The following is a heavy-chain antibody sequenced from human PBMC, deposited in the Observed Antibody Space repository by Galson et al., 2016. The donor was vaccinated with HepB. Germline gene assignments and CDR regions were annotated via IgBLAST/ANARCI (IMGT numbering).Heavy chain of an antibody. V-gene: IGHV3-48*04. CDR1: GFTFSSYS. CDR2: ISSGAI. CDR3: ARDHLWAFDY. D-gene: IGHD7-27*01. J-gene: IGHJ4*02. Sequence: SLRLSCAASGFTFSSYSLYWVRQAPGKGLEWVSYISSGAIYYSDPVKGRFTISRDNAKNALYLQMKSLRAEDTAVYYCARDHLWAFDYWGQGTLVTVSS.